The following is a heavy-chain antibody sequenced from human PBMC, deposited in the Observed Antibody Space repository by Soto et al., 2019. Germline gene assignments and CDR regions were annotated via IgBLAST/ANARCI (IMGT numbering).Heavy chain of an antibody. J-gene: IGHJ6*02. D-gene: IGHD3-10*01. CDR3: ARDRGRLYGMDV. CDR1: GFTFSSYA. Sequence: PGGSLRLSCAASGFTFSSYAMHWVRQAPGKGLEWVAVISYDGSNKYYADSVKGRFTISRDNSKNTLYLQMNSLRAEDTAVYYCARDRGRLYGMDVWGQGTTVTV. V-gene: IGHV3-30-3*01. CDR2: ISYDGSNK.